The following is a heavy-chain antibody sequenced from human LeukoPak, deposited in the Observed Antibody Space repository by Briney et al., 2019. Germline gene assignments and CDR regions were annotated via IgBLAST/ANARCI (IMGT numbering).Heavy chain of an antibody. J-gene: IGHJ6*02. D-gene: IGHD3-10*01. CDR3: AKDISYYYGSGSPSGMDV. V-gene: IGHV3-9*01. CDR1: GFTFDDYA. CDR2: ISWNSGSI. Sequence: SLRLSCAASGFTFDDYAMQWVRQAPGKGLEWVSGISWNSGSIGYADSVKGRFTISRDNAKNSLYLQMNSLRAEDTALYYCAKDISYYYGSGSPSGMDVWGQGTTVTVSS.